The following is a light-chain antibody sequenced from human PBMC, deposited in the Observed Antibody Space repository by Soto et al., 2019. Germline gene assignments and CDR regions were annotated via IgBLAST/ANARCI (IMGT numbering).Light chain of an antibody. CDR2: GAS. J-gene: IGKJ3*01. Sequence: EIVLTQSPGTLSLSPGERATLSCRASQSVSSSYLAWYQQKPGQAPRLLIYGASSRATGIPDRFSGCGSGTDFTLTISRLEPEDFAVYYCQQYGSSPQTFGPGTKVDIK. CDR3: QQYGSSPQT. V-gene: IGKV3-20*01. CDR1: QSVSSSY.